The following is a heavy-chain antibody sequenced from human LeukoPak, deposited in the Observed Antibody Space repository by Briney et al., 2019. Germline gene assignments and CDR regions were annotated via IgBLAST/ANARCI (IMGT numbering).Heavy chain of an antibody. Sequence: ASVKVSCKASGYTFTGYYMHWVRQAPGQGLEWMGWINPNSGGTNYAQKFQGRVTMTRDTSISTAYMELSSLRSEDTAVYYCARDLRPDTAMVKDYWGQGTLVTASS. D-gene: IGHD5-18*01. V-gene: IGHV1-2*02. CDR1: GYTFTGYY. CDR2: INPNSGGT. J-gene: IGHJ4*02. CDR3: ARDLRPDTAMVKDY.